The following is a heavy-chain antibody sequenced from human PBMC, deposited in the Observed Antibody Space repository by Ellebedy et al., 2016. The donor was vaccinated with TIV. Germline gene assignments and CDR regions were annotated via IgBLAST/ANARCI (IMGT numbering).Heavy chain of an antibody. Sequence: GGSLRLXCAASGFTFSSYWMSWVRQAPGKGLEWVANIKQDGSEKYYVDSVKGRFTISRDNAKNSLYLQMNSLRAEDTAVYYCARATESRITIFGVVIRPYYFDYWGQGTLVTVSS. CDR1: GFTFSSYW. V-gene: IGHV3-7*01. J-gene: IGHJ4*02. D-gene: IGHD3-3*01. CDR2: IKQDGSEK. CDR3: ARATESRITIFGVVIRPYYFDY.